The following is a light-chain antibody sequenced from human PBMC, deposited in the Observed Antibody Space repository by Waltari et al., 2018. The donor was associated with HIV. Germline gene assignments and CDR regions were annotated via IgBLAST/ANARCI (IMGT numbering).Light chain of an antibody. CDR3: ATWDDDLSTWL. V-gene: IGLV1-47*01. J-gene: IGLJ3*02. CDR2: TND. Sequence: SVLTQPPSASGTPEQRVTISCSGDSSNIGSNSVYWYQQLPGTAPKLLIYTNDPRPSGVPDRFSGSNSGTSASLAISGLRSEDEADYYCATWDDDLSTWLFGGGTKLTVL. CDR1: SSNIGSNS.